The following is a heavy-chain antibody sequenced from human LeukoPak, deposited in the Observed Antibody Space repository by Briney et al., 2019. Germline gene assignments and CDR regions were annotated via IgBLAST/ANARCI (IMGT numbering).Heavy chain of an antibody. D-gene: IGHD3-22*01. CDR2: ISYDGSNK. J-gene: IGHJ4*02. Sequence: TGGSLRLSCAASGFTFSSYGVHWVRQAPGKGLEWVAVISYDGSNKYYADSVKGRFTISRDNSKNTLYLQMNSLRAEDTAVYYCAKDTKRYYYDSSGPYFDYWGQGTLVTVSS. V-gene: IGHV3-30*18. CDR3: AKDTKRYYYDSSGPYFDY. CDR1: GFTFSSYG.